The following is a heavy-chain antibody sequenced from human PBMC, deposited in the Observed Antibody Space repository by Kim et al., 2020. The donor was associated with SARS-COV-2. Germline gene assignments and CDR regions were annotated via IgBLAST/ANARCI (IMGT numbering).Heavy chain of an antibody. CDR1: GGSISSYY. J-gene: IGHJ6*02. D-gene: IGHD3-22*01. CDR2: IYTSGST. CDR3: ARGMGYYDSSGGTDYYYYGMDV. Sequence: SETLSLTCTVSGGSISSYYWSWIRQPAGKGLEWIGRIYTSGSTNYNPSLKSRVTMSVDTSKNQFSLKLSSVTAADTAVYYCARGMGYYDSSGGTDYYYYGMDVWGQGTTVTVSS. V-gene: IGHV4-4*07.